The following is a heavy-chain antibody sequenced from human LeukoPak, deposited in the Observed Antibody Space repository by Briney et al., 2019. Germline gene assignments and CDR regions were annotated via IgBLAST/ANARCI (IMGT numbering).Heavy chain of an antibody. V-gene: IGHV4-34*01. CDR2: INHSGST. J-gene: IGHJ4*02. CDR1: GGSFSGYY. D-gene: IGHD1-1*01. Sequence: PSETLSLTCAVYGGSFSGYYWSWIRQPPGKGLEWIGEINHSGSTNYNPSLKSRVTISVDTSKNQFSLKLSSVTAADTAVYYCARGRVSGTTLYFDYWGQGTPFTVSS. CDR3: ARGRVSGTTLYFDY.